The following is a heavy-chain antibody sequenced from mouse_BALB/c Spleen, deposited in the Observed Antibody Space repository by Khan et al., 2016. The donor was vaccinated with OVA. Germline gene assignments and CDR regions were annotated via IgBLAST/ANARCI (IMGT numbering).Heavy chain of an antibody. CDR2: IYPGNVNT. CDR3: ARAGYGSFAY. Sequence: QVQLQQSGPELVKPGASVRISCKASGYTFTSYYIHWVTQRPGQGLEWIGWIYPGNVNTNYNERFKGKATLTADKSSSTAYMQLSSLTSEDSAVYFCARAGYGSFAYWGQGTLVTVSA. D-gene: IGHD2-10*02. CDR1: GYTFTSYY. J-gene: IGHJ3*01. V-gene: IGHV1S56*01.